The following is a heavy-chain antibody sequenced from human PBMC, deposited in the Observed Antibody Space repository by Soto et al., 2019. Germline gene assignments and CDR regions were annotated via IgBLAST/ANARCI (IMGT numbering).Heavy chain of an antibody. CDR2: ITGSTGTT. V-gene: IGHV3-23*01. CDR3: AKDISSSPYNVDV. CDR1: GFSFSNFA. D-gene: IGHD6-13*01. Sequence: EVQLLESGGGSVQPGGSLRLSCAASGFSFSNFAMSWVRHAPGTGLEWVSEITGSTGTTYYADSVKGRFIISRDNSKNELYLQMNNLRADDTAVYYCAKDISSSPYNVDVWGNGTTVTVSS. J-gene: IGHJ6*04.